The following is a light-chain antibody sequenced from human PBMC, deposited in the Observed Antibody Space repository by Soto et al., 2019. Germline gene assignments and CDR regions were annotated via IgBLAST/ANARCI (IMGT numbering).Light chain of an antibody. CDR3: QQYGSSPWT. V-gene: IGKV3-20*01. J-gene: IGKJ1*01. CDR1: QSVPTDY. Sequence: PGDTATLSCRASQSVPTDYLAWYQQKPGQTPRLLIDGASSRATGIPDRFSGSGSGTDFSLTISGLEPEDFAVYFCQQYGSSPWTFGQGTKVEI. CDR2: GAS.